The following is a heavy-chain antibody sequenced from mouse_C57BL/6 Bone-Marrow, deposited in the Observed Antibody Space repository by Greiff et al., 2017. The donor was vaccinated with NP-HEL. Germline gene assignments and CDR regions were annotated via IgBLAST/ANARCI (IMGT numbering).Heavy chain of an antibody. Sequence: EVKVVESGGGLVQPGESLKLSCESNEYEFPSHDMSWVRKTPEKRLELVAAINSDGGSTYYPDTMERRFIISRDNTKKTLYLQMSSLRSEDTALYYCARGGYYVSSLYWYFDVWGTGTTVTVSS. J-gene: IGHJ1*03. CDR1: EYEFPSHD. CDR2: INSDGGST. V-gene: IGHV5-2*01. CDR3: ARGGYYVSSLYWYFDV. D-gene: IGHD1-1*01.